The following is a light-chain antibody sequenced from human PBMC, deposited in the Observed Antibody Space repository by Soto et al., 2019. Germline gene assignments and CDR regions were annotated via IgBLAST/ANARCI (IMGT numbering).Light chain of an antibody. CDR3: QKYDRAPAA. Sequence: DIQGTQSPSSLAASPGDRITITCRASQDIKKFLAWYQQKPGKVPHLLIYAASTLRPGVPPRFSGNASGTAFTLTIASLQPEDVATDYCQKYDRAPAAFGQGTKVDFK. V-gene: IGKV1-27*01. CDR1: QDIKKF. J-gene: IGKJ1*01. CDR2: AAS.